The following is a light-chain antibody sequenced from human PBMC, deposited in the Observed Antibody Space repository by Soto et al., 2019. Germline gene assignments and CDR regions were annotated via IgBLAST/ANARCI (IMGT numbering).Light chain of an antibody. CDR1: SSDVGSFNL. J-gene: IGLJ2*01. CDR3: CSYAGSSILV. V-gene: IGLV2-23*01. Sequence: QSVLTQPASVSGSPGQSITISCTGTSSDVGSFNLVSWYQQYPGKAPKLMIYEDSKRPSGVSNRFSGSKSGSTASLIISGLQAEDEADYYCCSYAGSSILVFGGGTKVTVL. CDR2: EDS.